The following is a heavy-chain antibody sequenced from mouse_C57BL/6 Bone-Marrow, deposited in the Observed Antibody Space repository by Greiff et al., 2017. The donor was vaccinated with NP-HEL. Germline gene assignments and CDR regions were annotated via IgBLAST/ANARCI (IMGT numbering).Heavy chain of an antibody. Sequence: VQLQQSGAELVRPGASGKLSCTASGFNIKDDFMHWVKQKPEQGLEWVGWIDPENGDTEFASEFQGKATITADTTSNTAYLQLSSLPYEDTSVYYCTTHYDGYFFYTMDNWGQGTSVTVSS. V-gene: IGHV14-4*01. CDR3: TTHYDGYFFYTMDN. CDR1: GFNIKDDF. CDR2: IDPENGDT. J-gene: IGHJ4*01. D-gene: IGHD2-3*01.